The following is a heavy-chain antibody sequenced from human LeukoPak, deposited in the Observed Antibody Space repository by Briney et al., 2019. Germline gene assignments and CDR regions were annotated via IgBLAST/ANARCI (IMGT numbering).Heavy chain of an antibody. CDR2: IKEDGSEK. J-gene: IGHJ4*02. CDR3: AKGGRSSSSGWYVDY. D-gene: IGHD6-19*01. V-gene: IGHV3-7*02. Sequence: GGSLRLSCAASGLTFRNYWMSWVRQAPGKGLEWVANIKEDGSEKYYVDSVKGRFTISRDNAKNSLYLQMNSLRAEDTAVYYCAKGGRSSSSGWYVDYWGQGTLVTVSS. CDR1: GLTFRNYW.